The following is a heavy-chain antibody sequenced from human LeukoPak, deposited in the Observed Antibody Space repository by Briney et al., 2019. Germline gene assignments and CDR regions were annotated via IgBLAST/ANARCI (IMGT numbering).Heavy chain of an antibody. J-gene: IGHJ4*02. CDR3: AKDGPLGSDC. D-gene: IGHD2-15*01. V-gene: IGHV4-4*07. CDR2: IYASGNT. CDR1: GASISTYY. Sequence: SETLSLTCTVSGASISTYYWSWIRQPAGQGLEWIGRIYASGNTYYNPSLESRVTMSVDTSNNQFTLNLTSVTAADTAMYYCAKDGPLGSDCWGQGTQVTVSS.